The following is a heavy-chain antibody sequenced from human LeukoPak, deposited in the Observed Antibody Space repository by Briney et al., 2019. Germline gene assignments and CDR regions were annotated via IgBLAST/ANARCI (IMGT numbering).Heavy chain of an antibody. D-gene: IGHD3-22*01. CDR1: GFTFSSYW. Sequence: GGSLRLSCAASGFTFSSYWMSWVRQAPGKGLEWVANIKQDGSEKYYVDSVKGRFTISRDNSKNTLYLQMNSLRAEDTAVYYCASPIVVVNVFDYWGQGTLVTVSS. V-gene: IGHV3-7*03. CDR2: IKQDGSEK. J-gene: IGHJ4*02. CDR3: ASPIVVVNVFDY.